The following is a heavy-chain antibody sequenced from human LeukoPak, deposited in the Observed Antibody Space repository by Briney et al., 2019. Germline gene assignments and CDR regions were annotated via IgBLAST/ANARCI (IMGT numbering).Heavy chain of an antibody. V-gene: IGHV1-2*02. D-gene: IGHD3-16*01. CDR1: GYTFTGYY. Sequence: GASVNVSCKASGYTFTGYYMHWVRQAPGQGLEWMGWINPNSGGTNYAQKFQGRVAMTRDTSISTAYMELSRLRSDDTAVYYCARDPGFTFGGVGAFDIWGQGTMVTVSS. CDR3: ARDPGFTFGGVGAFDI. J-gene: IGHJ3*02. CDR2: INPNSGGT.